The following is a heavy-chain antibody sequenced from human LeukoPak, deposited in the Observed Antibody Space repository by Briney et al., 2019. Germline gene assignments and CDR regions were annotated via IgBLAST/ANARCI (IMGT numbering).Heavy chain of an antibody. CDR3: ASSGSLTTADY. D-gene: IGHD4/OR15-4a*01. J-gene: IGHJ4*02. CDR1: GGSFSGYY. Sequence: PSETLSLACAVYGGSFSGYYWSWIRQPPGKGLEWIGEINHSGSTNYNPSLKSRVTISAGTAKNQFSLKLSSVTAAYKAVYYCASSGSLTTADYWGQGTLVTVSS. CDR2: INHSGST. V-gene: IGHV4-34*01.